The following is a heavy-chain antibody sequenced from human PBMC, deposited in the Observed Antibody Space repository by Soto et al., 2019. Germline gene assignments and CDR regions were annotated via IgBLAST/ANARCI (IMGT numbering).Heavy chain of an antibody. D-gene: IGHD5-12*01. J-gene: IGHJ4*02. CDR2: ISHLEST. V-gene: IGHV4-30-2*06. Sequence: SETLSLTCTVSGASISYGGFSWSWIRQSPGKGLEWIGYISHLESTYFHPSFKSRLTMSIDRTRNQFSLKLSSVTAADMAVYYCARGGGYDSFDYWGQGVLATVSS. CDR3: ARGGGYDSFDY. CDR1: GASISYGGFS.